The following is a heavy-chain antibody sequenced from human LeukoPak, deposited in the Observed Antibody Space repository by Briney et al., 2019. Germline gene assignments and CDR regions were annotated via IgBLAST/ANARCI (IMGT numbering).Heavy chain of an antibody. Sequence: PGRSLRLSCAASGFTVSSNYMSWVRQAPGKRLEWVSVIYSGGSTYYADSVKGRFTISRDNSKNTLYLQMNSLRAEDTAVYYCARDKLQLAFDIWGQGTMVTVSS. J-gene: IGHJ3*02. V-gene: IGHV3-53*01. CDR2: IYSGGST. CDR3: ARDKLQLAFDI. CDR1: GFTVSSNY. D-gene: IGHD6-13*01.